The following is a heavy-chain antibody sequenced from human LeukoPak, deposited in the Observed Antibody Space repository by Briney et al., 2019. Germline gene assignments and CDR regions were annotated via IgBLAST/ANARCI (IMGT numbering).Heavy chain of an antibody. Sequence: GSLRLSCAASGFTVSSNYMSWVRQPPGKGLEWIGFVYYTGSTNYSPSLKSRVTISVDTSKNQFSLKLRSVTAADTAVYYCARISSSNWYNERGAFDVWGQGTMVTVSS. CDR2: VYYTGST. V-gene: IGHV4-59*02. J-gene: IGHJ3*01. D-gene: IGHD6-13*01. CDR1: GFTVSSNY. CDR3: ARISSSNWYNERGAFDV.